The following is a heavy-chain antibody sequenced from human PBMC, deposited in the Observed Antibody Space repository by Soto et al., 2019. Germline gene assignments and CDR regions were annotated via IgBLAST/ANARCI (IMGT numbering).Heavy chain of an antibody. Sequence: QVQLVESGGGVVQPGRSLRLSCAASGFTFSDYAIHWVRQAPGKGLEWVAAMSYDGTVQRYADSIGGRLTISRDNSKNTLYLQMKSLRPEDTATYYCAKDPMAGIAMAGPLDFWGQGTPVTVSS. J-gene: IGHJ4*02. CDR1: GFTFSDYA. CDR3: AKDPMAGIAMAGPLDF. D-gene: IGHD6-19*01. CDR2: MSYDGTVQ. V-gene: IGHV3-30*18.